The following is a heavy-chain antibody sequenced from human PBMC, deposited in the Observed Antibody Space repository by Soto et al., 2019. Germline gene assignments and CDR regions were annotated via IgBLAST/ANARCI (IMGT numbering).Heavy chain of an antibody. D-gene: IGHD5-18*01. CDR1: GFTFSSFN. J-gene: IGHJ6*03. CDR3: ARVDTAMDSLYYYYYMDV. V-gene: IGHV3-48*01. CDR2: ISSSSSTI. Sequence: GGSLSLYCAASGFTFSSFNMNWVRQAPGKGLEWVSYISSSSSTIYYADSVKGRFTISRDNAKNSLYLQMNSLRAEDTAVYYCARVDTAMDSLYYYYYMDVWGKGTTVTVSS.